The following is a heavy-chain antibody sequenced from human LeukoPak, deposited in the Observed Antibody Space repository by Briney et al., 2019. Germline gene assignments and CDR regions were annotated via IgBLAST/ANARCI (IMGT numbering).Heavy chain of an antibody. CDR2: IWYDGSKK. D-gene: IGHD3-3*01. J-gene: IGHJ4*02. CDR1: GFTFSNHG. CDR3: AREASDYYRDF. V-gene: IGHV3-33*01. Sequence: QPGGSLRLSCAASGFTFSNHGMHWVRQAPGKGLEWVAVIWYDGSKKYYGDSVKGRFTISRDDSKNTLYLQMNSLRAEDTAVYYCAREASDYYRDFWGQGTLVTVSS.